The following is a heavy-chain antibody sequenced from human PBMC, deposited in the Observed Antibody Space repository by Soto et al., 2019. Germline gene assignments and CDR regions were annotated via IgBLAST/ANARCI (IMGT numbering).Heavy chain of an antibody. CDR2: IYYSGST. D-gene: IGHD3-3*01. CDR1: GGSISSSSYY. CDR3: ARQGAEHYDFWSGYYYYYGMDV. J-gene: IGHJ6*02. V-gene: IGHV4-39*01. Sequence: SETLSLTCTVSGGSISSSSYYWGWIRQPPGKGLEWIGSIYYSGSTYYNPSLKSRVTISVDTSKNQFSLKLSSVTAADTAVYYCARQGAEHYDFWSGYYYYYGMDVWGQGTTVTVSS.